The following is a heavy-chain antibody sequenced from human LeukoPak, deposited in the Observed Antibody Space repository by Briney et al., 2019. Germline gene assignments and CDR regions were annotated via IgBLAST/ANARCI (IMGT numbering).Heavy chain of an antibody. D-gene: IGHD2-15*01. CDR1: GGTFSSYA. J-gene: IGHJ6*02. CDR3: AARRRIVVVVAATLPYYYGTDV. V-gene: IGHV1-69*13. CDR2: IIPIFGTA. Sequence: SVKVSCKASGGTFSSYAISWVRQAPGQGLEWMGGIIPIFGTANYAQKFQGRVTITADESTSTAYMELSSLRSEDTAVYYCAARRRIVVVVAATLPYYYGTDVWGQGTTVTVSS.